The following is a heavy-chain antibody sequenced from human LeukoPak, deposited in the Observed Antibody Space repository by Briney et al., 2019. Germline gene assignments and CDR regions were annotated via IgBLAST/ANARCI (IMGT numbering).Heavy chain of an antibody. Sequence: SETLSLTCTVSGASISSYYWSWIRQPPGKGLEWIGYIYYSGSTYYNPSLKSRVTISGDTSKNQFSLKLTSVTAADTAIYYCARRYSGSSRIDCWGQGTLVTVSS. V-gene: IGHV4-59*04. J-gene: IGHJ4*02. D-gene: IGHD6-6*01. CDR2: IYYSGST. CDR1: GASISSYY. CDR3: ARRYSGSSRIDC.